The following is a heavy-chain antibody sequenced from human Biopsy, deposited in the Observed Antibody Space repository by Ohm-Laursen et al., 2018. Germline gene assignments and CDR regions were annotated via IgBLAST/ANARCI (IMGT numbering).Heavy chain of an antibody. V-gene: IGHV4-59*07. CDR3: ARGGFGLDGYNSP. J-gene: IGHJ5*02. CDR2: IYYSGIA. Sequence: SDTLSLTWAVSGGPLNSYYWSWIRQPPGKGLEWIGYIYYSGIAANYNPSLKGRVTISVDTSKHQFSLRLTSATAADTAVYYCARGGFGLDGYNSPWGRGTLVIVSS. CDR1: GGPLNSYY. D-gene: IGHD5-24*01.